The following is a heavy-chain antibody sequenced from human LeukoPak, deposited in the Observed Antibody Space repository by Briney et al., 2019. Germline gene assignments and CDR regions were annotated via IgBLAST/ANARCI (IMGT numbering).Heavy chain of an antibody. CDR1: GSTFSSYA. CDR3: ARDEVAVAGSWFDP. Sequence: GGSLRLSCAASGSTFSSYAMSWVRQAPGKGLEWVSAISGSGGSTYYADSVKGRFTISRDNSKNTLYLQMNSLRAEDTAVYYCARDEVAVAGSWFDPWGQGTLVTVSS. CDR2: ISGSGGST. J-gene: IGHJ5*02. D-gene: IGHD6-19*01. V-gene: IGHV3-23*01.